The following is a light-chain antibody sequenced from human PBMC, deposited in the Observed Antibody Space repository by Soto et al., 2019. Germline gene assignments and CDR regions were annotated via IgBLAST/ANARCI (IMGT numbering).Light chain of an antibody. V-gene: IGLV2-14*01. CDR3: SAYTSSSTLV. CDR1: SSVVGGYNY. Sequence: QSALTQPASLSGSPGQSITISCTVTSSVVGGYNYVSWYQQHPGKAPKLMIYDVSNRPSGVSNRFSGSKSGNTASLTISGLQAEDEDDYYCSAYTSSSTLVFGTGTKVTVL. CDR2: DVS. J-gene: IGLJ1*01.